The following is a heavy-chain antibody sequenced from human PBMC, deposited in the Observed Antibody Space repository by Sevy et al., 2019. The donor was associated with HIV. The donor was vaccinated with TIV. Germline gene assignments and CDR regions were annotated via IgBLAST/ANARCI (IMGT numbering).Heavy chain of an antibody. CDR1: GGTFSSYA. D-gene: IGHD4-17*01. CDR3: ARAVGGDYLHFFDY. Sequence: ASVKVSCKASGGTFSSYAISWVRQAPGQGLEWMGGIIPIFGTANYAQKFQGGVTITADESTSTAYMELSSLRSEDTAVYYCARAVGGDYLHFFDYWGQGTLVTVSS. V-gene: IGHV1-69*13. CDR2: IIPIFGTA. J-gene: IGHJ4*02.